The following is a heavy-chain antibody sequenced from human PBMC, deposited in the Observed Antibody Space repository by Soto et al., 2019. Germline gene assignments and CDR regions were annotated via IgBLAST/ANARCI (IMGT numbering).Heavy chain of an antibody. Sequence: GASVKVSCKVSGYTLTELSMHWVRQAPGKGLEWMGGFDPEDGETIYAQKFQGRVTMTEDTSTDTAYMELSSLRSEDTAVYYCATVTIGYRQFDPWGQGTLVTVSS. J-gene: IGHJ5*02. CDR3: ATVTIGYRQFDP. V-gene: IGHV1-24*01. CDR1: GYTLTELS. CDR2: FDPEDGET. D-gene: IGHD5-18*01.